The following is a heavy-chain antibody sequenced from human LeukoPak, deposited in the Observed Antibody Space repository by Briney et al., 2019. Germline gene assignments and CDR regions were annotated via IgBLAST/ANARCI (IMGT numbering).Heavy chain of an antibody. CDR3: ARGTSGYDYFDY. J-gene: IGHJ4*02. CDR2: IIPIFGTA. D-gene: IGHD5-12*01. Sequence: GASVKVSCKASGGTFSSYAISWVRQAPGQGLEWMGGIIPIFGTANYAQKFQGRVTITADKSTSTAYMELRSLRSDDTAVYYCARGTSGYDYFDYWGQGTLVTVSS. CDR1: GGTFSSYA. V-gene: IGHV1-69*06.